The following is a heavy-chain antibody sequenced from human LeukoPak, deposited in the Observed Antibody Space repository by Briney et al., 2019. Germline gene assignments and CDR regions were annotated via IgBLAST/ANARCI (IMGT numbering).Heavy chain of an antibody. CDR3: ARRLYGSGSYYDLKTFGETT. D-gene: IGHD3-10*01. CDR1: GGSISSGGYY. V-gene: IGHV4-30-4*08. J-gene: IGHJ4*02. CDR2: IYYSGST. Sequence: SQTLSLTCTVSGGSISSGGYYWSWIRQHPGKGLEWIGYIYYSGSTYYNPSLKSRVTISVDTSKNQFSLKLSSVTAADTAVYYCARRLYGSGSYYDLKTFGETTWGQGTLVTVSS.